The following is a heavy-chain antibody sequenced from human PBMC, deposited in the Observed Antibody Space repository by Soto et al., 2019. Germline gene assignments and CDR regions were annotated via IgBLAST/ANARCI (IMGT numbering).Heavy chain of an antibody. CDR1: GFTFSSYA. CDR3: TRETEAFEI. Sequence: QVQLVESGGGVVQPGRSLRLSCAASGFTFSSYAMHGVRQAPGKGLEWVAVISYDGRNKYYADSVKGRFTISRDNSKNTLYLQMNSLRAEDTDVYYCTRETEAFEIWGQGTMVTVSS. CDR2: ISYDGRNK. J-gene: IGHJ3*02. V-gene: IGHV3-30*04.